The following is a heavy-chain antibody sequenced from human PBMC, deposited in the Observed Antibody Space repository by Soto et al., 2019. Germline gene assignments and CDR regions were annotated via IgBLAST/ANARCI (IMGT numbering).Heavy chain of an antibody. Sequence: LSLTCTVSGGSISSYYWSWIRQPPGKGLEWIGYIYYSGSTNYNPSLKSRVTISVDTSKNQFSLKLSSVAAADTAVYYCARGRSGWNHAFDIWGQGTMVTVSS. CDR2: IYYSGST. CDR3: ARGRSGWNHAFDI. V-gene: IGHV4-59*08. CDR1: GGSISSYY. D-gene: IGHD6-19*01. J-gene: IGHJ3*02.